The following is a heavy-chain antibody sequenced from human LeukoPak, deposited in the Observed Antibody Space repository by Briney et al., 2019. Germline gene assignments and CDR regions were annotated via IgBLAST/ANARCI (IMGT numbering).Heavy chain of an antibody. CDR1: GGSFSGYY. Sequence: TSETLSLTCAVYGGSFSGYYWNWNRQPPGKGLEWIGEINHSGSTNYNPSLKSRVAISVDTSKNQFSLKLSSVTAAATAVYYCASVRIAAAGLIFDYWGQGTLVTVSS. J-gene: IGHJ4*02. V-gene: IGHV4-34*01. CDR2: INHSGST. CDR3: ASVRIAAAGLIFDY. D-gene: IGHD6-13*01.